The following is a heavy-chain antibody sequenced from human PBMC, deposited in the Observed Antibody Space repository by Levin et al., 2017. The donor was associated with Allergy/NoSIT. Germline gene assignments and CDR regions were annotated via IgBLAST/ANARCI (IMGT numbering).Heavy chain of an antibody. CDR2: IKSKADGGTT. CDR1: GITFSNAW. D-gene: IGHD6-13*01. Sequence: GGSLRLSCAASGITFSNAWMSWARQAPGKGLEWVGRIKSKADGGTTEYAAPVKGRFTISRDDSKNTLYLQMNSLKTEDTAVYFCTTYSSSWYYFDYWGQETLVTVSS. J-gene: IGHJ4*02. V-gene: IGHV3-15*01. CDR3: TTYSSSWYYFDY.